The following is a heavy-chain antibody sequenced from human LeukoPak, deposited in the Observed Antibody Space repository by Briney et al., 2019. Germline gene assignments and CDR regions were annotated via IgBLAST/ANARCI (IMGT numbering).Heavy chain of an antibody. D-gene: IGHD2-21*01. J-gene: IGHJ5*02. V-gene: IGHV3-53*01. Sequence: GGSLRLSCAATGFTVSNNYMSWVRQAPGRGLEWVSVIYSGGSTYYADSVKGRFTISRDNSKNTLYLQMNNLRAEDTAVYYCARVRVFAKLSVVRPREVNCFDPWGQGTLVTVSS. CDR2: IYSGGST. CDR3: ARVRVFAKLSVVRPREVNCFDP. CDR1: GFTVSNNY.